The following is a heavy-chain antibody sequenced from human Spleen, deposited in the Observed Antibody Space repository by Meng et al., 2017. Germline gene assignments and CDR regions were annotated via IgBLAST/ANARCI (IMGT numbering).Heavy chain of an antibody. V-gene: IGHV6-1*01. Sequence: QIQLQHSCPGLAKPSQTLSLTCAISGDSVSSNSAAWNWLRQSPSRGLEWLGRTYYRSKWYNDYAVSVKSRITINPDTSKNQFSLQLNSVTPEDTAVYYCARQEGAFDYWGQGTLVTVSS. D-gene: IGHD3-16*01. CDR1: GDSVSSNSAA. CDR2: TYYRSKWYN. CDR3: ARQEGAFDY. J-gene: IGHJ4*02.